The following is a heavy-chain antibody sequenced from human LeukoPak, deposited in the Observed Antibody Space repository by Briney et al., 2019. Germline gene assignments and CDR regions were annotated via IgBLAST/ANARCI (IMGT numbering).Heavy chain of an antibody. CDR1: GFTFSSYS. CDR2: IKNKGGGETT. Sequence: GGSLRLSCAVSGFTFSSYSMNRVRQAPGKGLEWVGLIKNKGGGETTDFAAPVKGRFTISRDDSKNTVYLQMNSLTTEDTAVYYCTTDPDNSGADGDFDYWGQGTLVTVSS. D-gene: IGHD3-22*01. V-gene: IGHV3-15*01. J-gene: IGHJ4*02. CDR3: TTDPDNSGADGDFDY.